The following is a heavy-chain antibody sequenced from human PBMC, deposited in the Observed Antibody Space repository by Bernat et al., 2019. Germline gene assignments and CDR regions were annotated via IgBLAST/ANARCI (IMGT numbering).Heavy chain of an antibody. CDR3: TTDPGYSSSWYYFDY. CDR2: IKSKTDGGTT. Sequence: VQLVESGGGLVKPGGSLRLSCAASGFTFSNAWMSWVRQAPGKGLEWVGRIKSKTDGGTTDYAAPVKGRFTISRDDSKNTLYLQMNSLKTEDTAVYYCTTDPGYSSSWYYFDYWGQGTLVTVSS. CDR1: GFTFSNAW. V-gene: IGHV3-15*01. J-gene: IGHJ4*02. D-gene: IGHD6-13*01.